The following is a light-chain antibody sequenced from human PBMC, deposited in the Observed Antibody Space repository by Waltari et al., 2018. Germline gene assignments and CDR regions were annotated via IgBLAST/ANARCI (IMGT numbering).Light chain of an antibody. V-gene: IGKV1-39*01. J-gene: IGKJ4*01. Sequence: DVQVTQSPSSLSASVGDSVTITCRTSQDIDRYVIWYQQKPGNAPKLLIYAASYLQSGVPSRFSGSRSGTDFSLTISSLQPEDFAVYYCQQNYRTPTFGGGTKVEVK. CDR3: QQNYRTPT. CDR2: AAS. CDR1: QDIDRY.